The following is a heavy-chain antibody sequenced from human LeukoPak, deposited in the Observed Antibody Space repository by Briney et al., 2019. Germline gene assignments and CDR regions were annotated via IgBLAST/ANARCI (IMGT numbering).Heavy chain of an antibody. D-gene: IGHD6-19*01. V-gene: IGHV3-7*03. Sequence: GGSLRLSCAVSGFNFRDHWMDWVRQAPGKGLEWMGHIKNDGSETNYLDSLKGRFSISRDNTNNALYLQMNSLRVEDTAVYYCVKNDGWFHLAQWGQGTLVTVSS. CDR3: VKNDGWFHLAQ. CDR1: GFNFRDHW. J-gene: IGHJ4*02. CDR2: IKNDGSET.